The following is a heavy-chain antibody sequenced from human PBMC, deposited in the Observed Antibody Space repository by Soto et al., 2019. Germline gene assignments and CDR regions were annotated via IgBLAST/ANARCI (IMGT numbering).Heavy chain of an antibody. D-gene: IGHD3-3*01. CDR2: IKQDGSEK. V-gene: IGHV3-7*01. CDR1: GFTFSSYW. CDR3: ARDDNLRFLEWWGPTAADAFDI. Sequence: EVQLVESGGGLVQPGGSLRLSCAASGFTFSSYWMSWVRQAQGKGLEWVANIKQDGSEKYYVDSVKGRFTISRDNAKNSLYLQMNSLRAEDTAVYYCARDDNLRFLEWWGPTAADAFDIWGQGTMVTVSS. J-gene: IGHJ3*02.